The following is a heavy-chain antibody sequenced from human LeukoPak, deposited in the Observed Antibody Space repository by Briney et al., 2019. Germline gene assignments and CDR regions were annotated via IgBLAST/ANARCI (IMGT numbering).Heavy chain of an antibody. Sequence: ASVKVSCKASGYTFTSYAMHWVRQAPGQRLEWMGWINAGNGNTKYSQKFQGGVTITRDTSASTAYMELSSLRSEDTAVYYCARADSLGGLGVVDYWGQGTLVTVSS. D-gene: IGHD3-16*01. J-gene: IGHJ4*02. CDR2: INAGNGNT. CDR1: GYTFTSYA. V-gene: IGHV1-3*01. CDR3: ARADSLGGLGVVDY.